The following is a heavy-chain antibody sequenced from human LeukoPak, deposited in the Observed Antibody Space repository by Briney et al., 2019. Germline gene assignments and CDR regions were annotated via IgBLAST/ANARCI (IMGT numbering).Heavy chain of an antibody. D-gene: IGHD6-19*01. CDR1: GFTFSDYF. CDR3: VRVGSVAGSDYLDY. CDR2: SRNRAKSYTT. J-gene: IGHJ4*02. Sequence: GGSLRLSCAVSGFTFSDYFLDWVRQAPGKGLEWVGRSRNRAKSYTTEYAASVKGRFTISRDESKNSKNLQMNSLKTEDTAVYYCVRVGSVAGSDYLDYWGQGTLVTASS. V-gene: IGHV3-72*01.